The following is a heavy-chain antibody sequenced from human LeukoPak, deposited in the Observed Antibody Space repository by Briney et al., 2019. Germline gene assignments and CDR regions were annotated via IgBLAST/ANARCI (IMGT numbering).Heavy chain of an antibody. CDR3: ARVSWGAVAGIEAFDY. V-gene: IGHV3-48*04. CDR1: GFTFSSYS. Sequence: GGSLRLSCAASGFTFSSYSMNWVRQAPGKGLEWVSYISSSSSTIYYADSVKGRFTISRDNAKNSLYLQMNSLRAEDTAVYYCARVSWGAVAGIEAFDYWGQGTLVTVSS. D-gene: IGHD6-19*01. CDR2: ISSSSSTI. J-gene: IGHJ4*02.